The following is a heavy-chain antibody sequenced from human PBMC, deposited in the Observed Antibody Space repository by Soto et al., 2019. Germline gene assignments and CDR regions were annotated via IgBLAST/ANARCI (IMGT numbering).Heavy chain of an antibody. J-gene: IGHJ4*02. D-gene: IGHD2-2*01. CDR2: ISYDGSNK. CDR3: ARGPSSLTRFDY. Sequence: GGSLRLSCAASGFTFSSYAMHWVRQAPGKGLEWVAGISYDGSNKYYADSVKGRFTISRDNSKNTLYLQMNSLRAEDTAVFYCARGPSSLTRFDYWGQGTLVTVSS. V-gene: IGHV3-30-3*01. CDR1: GFTFSSYA.